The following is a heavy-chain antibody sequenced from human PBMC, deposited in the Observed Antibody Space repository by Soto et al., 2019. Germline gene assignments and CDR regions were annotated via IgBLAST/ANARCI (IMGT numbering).Heavy chain of an antibody. J-gene: IGHJ5*02. V-gene: IGHV3-66*01. CDR2: IYSSGDT. CDR1: GFSVSDNY. Sequence: EVQLVESGGGLVQPGGSLRLSCAASGFSVSDNYMSWVRQAPGKGLEWISVIYSSGDTYYADSVKGRLTISRDNSRNTLYLQIYDLRVEDTPIYYCARDPGYGRGVSFDPWGQGILVTVSS. CDR3: ARDPGYGRGVSFDP. D-gene: IGHD2-8*01.